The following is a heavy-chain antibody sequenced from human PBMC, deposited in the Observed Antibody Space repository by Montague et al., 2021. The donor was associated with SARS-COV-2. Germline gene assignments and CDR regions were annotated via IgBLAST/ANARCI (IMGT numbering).Heavy chain of an antibody. J-gene: IGHJ4*02. Sequence: YADSVKGRFTISRHNSKNTLYLQMNSLRAEDTAMYYCARDRSGYLDYWGQGTLVTVSS. CDR3: ARDRSGYLDY. D-gene: IGHD1-26*01. V-gene: IGHV3-53*04.